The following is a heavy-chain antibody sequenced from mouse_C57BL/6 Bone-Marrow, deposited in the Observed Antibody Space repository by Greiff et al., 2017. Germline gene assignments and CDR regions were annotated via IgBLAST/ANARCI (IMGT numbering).Heavy chain of an antibody. CDR1: GFNIKDDY. Sequence: EVQLQQSGAELVRPGASVKLSCTASGFNIKDDYMHWVKQRPEQGLEWIGWIGPENGDTEYASKFQGKATITADTSSNTAYLQLSSLTSEDSAVYYCAREGTTVVAAYYFDYWGQGTTLTVSS. CDR3: AREGTTVVAAYYFDY. D-gene: IGHD1-1*01. V-gene: IGHV14-4*01. J-gene: IGHJ2*01. CDR2: IGPENGDT.